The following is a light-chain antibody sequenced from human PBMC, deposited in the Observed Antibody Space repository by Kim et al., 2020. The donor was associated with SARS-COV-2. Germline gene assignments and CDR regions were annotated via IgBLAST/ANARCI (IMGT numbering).Light chain of an antibody. V-gene: IGKV1-39*01. CDR3: QQSFHTPRT. CDR2: AVS. J-gene: IGKJ1*01. CDR1: QSPDKD. Sequence: IQLTQSPSSLPASVGDRVTITCRASQSPDKDLHWYQQKPGKAPQLLIYAVSNLQSGVPSRFIGSGSGTDFTLTISGLQPEDFAVYYCQQSFHTPRTFGQGTKVDIK.